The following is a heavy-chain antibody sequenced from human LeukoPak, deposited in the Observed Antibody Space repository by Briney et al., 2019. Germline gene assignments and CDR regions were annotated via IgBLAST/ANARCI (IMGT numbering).Heavy chain of an antibody. CDR3: AKDSRSYYYYYMDV. V-gene: IGHV3-43*02. J-gene: IGHJ6*03. CDR1: GFTFDDYA. CDR2: ISGDGGST. Sequence: AGGSLRLSCAASGFTFDDYAMHWVRQAPGKGLEWVSLISGDGGSTYYADSVKGRFTISRDNSKNSLYLQMNSLRTEDTALYYCAKDSRSYYYYYMDVWGKGTTVTVSS.